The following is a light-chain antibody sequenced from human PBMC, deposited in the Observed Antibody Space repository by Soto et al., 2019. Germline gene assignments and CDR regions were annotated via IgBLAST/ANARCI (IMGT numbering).Light chain of an antibody. CDR2: GAS. V-gene: IGKV3-20*01. CDR3: QQYGSSPRT. CDR1: QSVSSSY. J-gene: IGKJ1*01. Sequence: EIVLTQSPGPLSLSPGERATLSCRASQSVSSSYLAWYQQKPGQAPRLLIFGASSRATGIPDRFTGSGSGTDFTLTVGRLEPEDFALYYCQQYGSSPRTFGQGTKVDIK.